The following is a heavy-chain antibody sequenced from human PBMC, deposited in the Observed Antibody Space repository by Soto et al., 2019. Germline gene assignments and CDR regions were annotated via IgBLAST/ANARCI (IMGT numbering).Heavy chain of an antibody. V-gene: IGHV1-8*01. J-gene: IGHJ3*02. CDR1: GYTFTSYD. D-gene: IGHD6-6*01. CDR3: ARGQQVSDAFDI. CDR2: MNPNSGNT. Sequence: ASVKVSCKASGYTFTSYDINWVRQATGQGLEWMGWMNPNSGNTGYAQKFQGRVTMTRNTSISTAYMELSSLRSEDTAVYYCARGQQVSDAFDIWGQGTMVTVSS.